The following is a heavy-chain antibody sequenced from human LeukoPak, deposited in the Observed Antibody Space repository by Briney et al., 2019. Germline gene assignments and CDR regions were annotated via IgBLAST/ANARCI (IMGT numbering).Heavy chain of an antibody. J-gene: IGHJ4*02. CDR3: AREVYDFWRKGYYFDY. CDR1: GFTFSSYG. D-gene: IGHD3-3*01. Sequence: GGPLRLSCAASGFTFSSYGMHWVRQAPGKGLEWVAVISYDGSNKYYADSVKGRFTISRDNSKNTLYLQMNSLRAEDTAVYYCAREVYDFWRKGYYFDYWGQGTLVTVSS. CDR2: ISYDGSNK. V-gene: IGHV3-30*03.